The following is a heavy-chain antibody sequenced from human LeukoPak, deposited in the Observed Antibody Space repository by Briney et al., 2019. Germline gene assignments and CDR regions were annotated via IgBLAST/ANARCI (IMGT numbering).Heavy chain of an antibody. CDR3: ARDTVGASLFDY. Sequence: GGSLRLSCAASGFIFSTYSMNWVRQAPGKGLEWVSFISSSSNTIYYADSVKGRFSISRDNAKNSLYLQMNSLRDEDTAVYYCARDTVGASLFDYWGQGTLVTVSS. CDR2: ISSSSNTI. V-gene: IGHV3-48*02. CDR1: GFIFSTYS. J-gene: IGHJ4*02. D-gene: IGHD1-26*01.